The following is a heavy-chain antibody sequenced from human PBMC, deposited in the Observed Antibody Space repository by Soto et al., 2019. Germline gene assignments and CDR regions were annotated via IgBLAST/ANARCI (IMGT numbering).Heavy chain of an antibody. CDR2: IWYDGSNK. CDR1: GFTFSSYG. V-gene: IGHV3-33*06. J-gene: IGHJ5*02. D-gene: IGHD6-13*01. Sequence: GGSLRLSCAASGFTFSSYGMHWVRQAPGKGLEWVAVIWYDGSNKYYADSVKGRFTISRDNSKNTLYLQMNSLRAEGTAVYYCAKDLGGAAPGVWFDPWGQGTLVTVSS. CDR3: AKDLGGAAPGVWFDP.